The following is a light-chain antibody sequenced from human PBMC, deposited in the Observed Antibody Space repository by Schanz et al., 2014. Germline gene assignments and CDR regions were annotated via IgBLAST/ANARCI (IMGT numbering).Light chain of an antibody. Sequence: EIVMTQSPGTLSVSPGERVTLSCRASQSVSSNLAWYQQKPGQAPRLLIYGAFNRATGIPDRFSGSGSGTDFTLTISRLEPEDFAVYYCQQYGLSPLFGGGTKVEIK. J-gene: IGKJ4*01. V-gene: IGKV3-20*01. CDR2: GAF. CDR3: QQYGLSPL. CDR1: QSVSSN.